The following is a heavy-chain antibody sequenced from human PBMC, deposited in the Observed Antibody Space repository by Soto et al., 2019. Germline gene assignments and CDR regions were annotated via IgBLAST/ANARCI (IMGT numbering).Heavy chain of an antibody. D-gene: IGHD3-16*02. CDR3: ARNGTYRSSLSQYSGMDV. CDR1: GGTFDNFI. CDR2: IVPMLGTP. J-gene: IGHJ6*02. Sequence: QVQLVQSGAEVKEPGSSVRVSCKASGGTFDNFIMNWVRQTPGQGLEWMGGIVPMLGTPTYAEKFKGRVTISATGSTSTMYMEVTSLTSEDTAIYYCARNGTYRSSLSQYSGMDVWGQGTTVTVSS. V-gene: IGHV1-69*01.